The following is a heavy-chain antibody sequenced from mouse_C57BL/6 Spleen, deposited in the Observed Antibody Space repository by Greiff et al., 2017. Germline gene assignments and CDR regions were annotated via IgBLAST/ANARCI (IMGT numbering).Heavy chain of an antibody. CDR3: ASSDGNYGFFDY. J-gene: IGHJ2*01. D-gene: IGHD2-1*01. V-gene: IGHV1-64*01. Sequence: QVQLQQPGAELVKPGASVKLSCKASGYTFTSYWMNWVKQRPGQGLEWIGMIHPNSGSTNYNEKFKSKATWTVDKSSSTAYMQLSSLTSEDSAVYYCASSDGNYGFFDYWGQGTTLTVSS. CDR2: IHPNSGST. CDR1: GYTFTSYW.